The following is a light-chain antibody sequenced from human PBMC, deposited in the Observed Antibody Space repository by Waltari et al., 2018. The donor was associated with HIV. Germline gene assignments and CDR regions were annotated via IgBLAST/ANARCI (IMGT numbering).Light chain of an antibody. CDR2: DNT. J-gene: IGLJ3*02. V-gene: IGLV3-21*02. CDR1: NSGIHI. Sequence: SNALTPPPPVSVAPGQTARITCGETNSGIHIVHWYQQKPGQAPVLVVYDNTDRPSGIPERFSGSNSGKTATLTIRGVEAGDDADYYCQVWDTSREWVFGGGTKLTVL. CDR3: QVWDTSREWV.